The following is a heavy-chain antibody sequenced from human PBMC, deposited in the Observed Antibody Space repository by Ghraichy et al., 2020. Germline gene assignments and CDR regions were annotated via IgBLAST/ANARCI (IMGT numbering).Heavy chain of an antibody. D-gene: IGHD1-26*01. J-gene: IGHJ4*02. CDR3: ARLEVGASFDY. V-gene: IGHV4-39*01. CDR2: IYYSGST. Sequence: SETLSLTCTVSGGSISGSSYYWGWIRQPPGKGLEWIGSIYYSGSTYYNPSLKSRVTISVDTSKNQFSLKLSSVTAADTAVYYCARLEVGASFDYWGQGTLVTVSS. CDR1: GGSISGSSYY.